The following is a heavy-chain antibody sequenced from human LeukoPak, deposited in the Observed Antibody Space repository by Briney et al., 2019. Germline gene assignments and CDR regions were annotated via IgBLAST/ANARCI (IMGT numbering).Heavy chain of an antibody. Sequence: SETLSLTRTVSGGSISSYYWSWIRQPPGKGRQWLGYIYYSGSTNYNPSLKSRVTISVDTSKNQFSLKLSSVTAADTAVYYCATGGSGSYYELSYWGQGTLVTVSS. V-gene: IGHV4-59*01. CDR3: ATGGSGSYYELSY. D-gene: IGHD1-26*01. CDR1: GGSISSYY. CDR2: IYYSGST. J-gene: IGHJ4*02.